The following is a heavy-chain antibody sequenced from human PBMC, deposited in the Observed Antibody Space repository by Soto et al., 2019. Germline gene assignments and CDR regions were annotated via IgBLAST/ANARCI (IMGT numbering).Heavy chain of an antibody. CDR1: GGTFSSYA. CDR2: IIPIFGTA. J-gene: IGHJ6*02. Sequence: SVKVSCKASGGTFSSYAISWVRQAPGQGLGWMGGIIPIFGTANYAQKFQGRVTITADESTSTAYMELSSLRSENTAVYYCARATVDTATSYYYYGMDVWGQGTTVTVSS. V-gene: IGHV1-69*13. D-gene: IGHD5-18*01. CDR3: ARATVDTATSYYYYGMDV.